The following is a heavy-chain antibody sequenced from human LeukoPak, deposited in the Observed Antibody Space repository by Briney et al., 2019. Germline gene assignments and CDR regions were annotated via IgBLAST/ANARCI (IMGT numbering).Heavy chain of an antibody. V-gene: IGHV3-23*01. Sequence: PGGSLRLSCAASGFTFSSAAMTWVRQAPGKGLEWVSIITGSDDKTYYADSVKGRFTISRDYSKNALHLQMSSLRVEDTAIYYCAKGPQLGSGYHPDYRGQGTLVTVSS. CDR1: GFTFSSAA. J-gene: IGHJ4*02. D-gene: IGHD3-22*01. CDR2: ITGSDDKT. CDR3: AKGPQLGSGYHPDY.